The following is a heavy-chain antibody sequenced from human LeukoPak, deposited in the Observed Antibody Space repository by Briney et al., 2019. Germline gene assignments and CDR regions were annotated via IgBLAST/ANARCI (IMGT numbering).Heavy chain of an antibody. J-gene: IGHJ6*03. Sequence: PGGSLRLSCAASGFTFSSYAMHWVRQAPGKGLEWVALISFDGSDKYYADSVKGRCTISRDNSKNTLYLQMNSLRAEDTAVYFCSRAEYSPGYYSYDYYYMDVWGKGTTVTVSS. CDR2: ISFDGSDK. CDR1: GFTFSSYA. CDR3: SRAEYSPGYYSYDYYYMDV. V-gene: IGHV3-30*04. D-gene: IGHD6-6*01.